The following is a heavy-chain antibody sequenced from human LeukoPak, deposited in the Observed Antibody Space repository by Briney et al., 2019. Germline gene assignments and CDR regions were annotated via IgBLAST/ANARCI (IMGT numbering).Heavy chain of an antibody. Sequence: SETLSLTCTVSGGSISSYYWSWIRQPPGKGLEWIGYIYYSGSTNYNPSPKSRVTISVDTSKNQFSLKLSSVTAADTAVYYCARSSYGFDYWGQGTLVTVSS. V-gene: IGHV4-59*01. CDR1: GGSISSYY. D-gene: IGHD5-18*01. J-gene: IGHJ4*02. CDR3: ARSSYGFDY. CDR2: IYYSGST.